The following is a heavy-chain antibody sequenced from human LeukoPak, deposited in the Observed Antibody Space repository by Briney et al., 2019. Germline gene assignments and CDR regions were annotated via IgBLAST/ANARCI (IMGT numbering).Heavy chain of an antibody. V-gene: IGHV1-18*01. D-gene: IGHD3-22*01. J-gene: IGHJ5*02. Sequence: GASVKVSCKASGNTFSNSGFSWVRQAPGQGLEWMGWINANSGNTDYAQNFQGRVTLTTDTSTNVAYMELRSLTSDDTAVYYCARDVGVTRFDPWGQGTLVTVSS. CDR3: ARDVGVTRFDP. CDR1: GNTFSNSG. CDR2: INANSGNT.